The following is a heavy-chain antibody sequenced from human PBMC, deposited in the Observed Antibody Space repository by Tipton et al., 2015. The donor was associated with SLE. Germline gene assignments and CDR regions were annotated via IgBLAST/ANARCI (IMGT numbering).Heavy chain of an antibody. D-gene: IGHD2-15*01. J-gene: IGHJ4*02. Sequence: TLSLTCTVSGGSISRSNNYWDWIRQPPGKGLEWLGEINYSGSTSEKSSLKSRLSMSADTSKNQFSLSLTSVTAADTALSYCARHNRGSRGGRPGRIDSWGQGTQVTVSS. V-gene: IGHV4-39*07. CDR3: ARHNRGSRGGRPGRIDS. CDR2: INYSGST. CDR1: GGSISRSNNY.